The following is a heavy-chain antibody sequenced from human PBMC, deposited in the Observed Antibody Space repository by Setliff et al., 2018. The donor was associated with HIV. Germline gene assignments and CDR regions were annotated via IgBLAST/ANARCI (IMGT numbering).Heavy chain of an antibody. J-gene: IGHJ4*02. CDR3: ARWGSGSYERVFDY. CDR2: VKQDGTET. Sequence: PSETLSLSCAASGFRFSSYWMSWVRQAPGKGLESVANVKQDGTETVYVDSGKGRFTISSNNTNNLVYLQMNSLRVEDTAVYFGARWGSGSYERVFDYWGQGMLVTVSS. CDR1: GFRFSSYW. D-gene: IGHD1-26*01. V-gene: IGHV3-7*01.